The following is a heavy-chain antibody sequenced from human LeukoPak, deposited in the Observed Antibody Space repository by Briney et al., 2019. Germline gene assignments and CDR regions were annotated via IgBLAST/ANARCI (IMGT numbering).Heavy chain of an antibody. D-gene: IGHD3-10*01. J-gene: IGHJ4*02. V-gene: IGHV3-9*01. CDR2: ISRNSGSI. CDR1: GFTFDDYA. CDR3: AKEGYYGSGSFPDS. Sequence: GGSLRLSCAASGFTFDDYAMHWVRQAPGKGLEWVSGISRNSGSIGYADSVKGRFTISRDNAKNSLYLQMNSLRVEDTAVYYCAKEGYYGSGSFPDSWGQGTLVTVSS.